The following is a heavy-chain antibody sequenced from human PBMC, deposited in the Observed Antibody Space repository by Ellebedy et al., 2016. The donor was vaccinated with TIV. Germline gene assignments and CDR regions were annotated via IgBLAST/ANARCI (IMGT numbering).Heavy chain of an antibody. CDR3: ARDQPEDPFGYSSGIDAFDI. CDR1: GYTFTSYG. V-gene: IGHV1-18*01. Sequence: ASVKVSCXASGYTFTSYGISWVRQAPGQGLEWMGWISAYNGNTNYAQKLQGRVTMTTDTSTSTAYMELRSLRSDDTAVYYCARDQPEDPFGYSSGIDAFDIWGQGTMVTVSS. D-gene: IGHD6-19*01. J-gene: IGHJ3*02. CDR2: ISAYNGNT.